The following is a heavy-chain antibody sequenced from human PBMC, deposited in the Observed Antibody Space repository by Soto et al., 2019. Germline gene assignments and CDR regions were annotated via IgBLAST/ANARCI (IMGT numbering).Heavy chain of an antibody. Sequence: SETLSLTCTVSGGSISSYYWSWIRQPPGKGLEWIGYIYYSGSTNYNPSLKSRVTISVDTSKNQFSLKLSSVTAADTAVYYCARQMRGATISIYYYGMDVWVQGTTDTGSS. CDR1: GGSISSYY. J-gene: IGHJ6*02. CDR3: ARQMRGATISIYYYGMDV. CDR2: IYYSGST. V-gene: IGHV4-59*01. D-gene: IGHD5-12*01.